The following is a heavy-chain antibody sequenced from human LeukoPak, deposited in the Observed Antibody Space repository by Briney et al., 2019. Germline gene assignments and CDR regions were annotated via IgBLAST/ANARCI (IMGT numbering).Heavy chain of an antibody. CDR3: AKDVRAAGPNDTFDY. Sequence: PGVSLRLSCAASGFTFSSYAMSWVRQAPGKGLEWVSAISGSGGSTYYADSVKGRFTISRDNSKNTLYLQMNSLRAEDTAVYYCAKDVRAAGPNDTFDYWGQGTLVTVSS. CDR1: GFTFSSYA. V-gene: IGHV3-23*01. J-gene: IGHJ4*02. CDR2: ISGSGGST. D-gene: IGHD6-13*01.